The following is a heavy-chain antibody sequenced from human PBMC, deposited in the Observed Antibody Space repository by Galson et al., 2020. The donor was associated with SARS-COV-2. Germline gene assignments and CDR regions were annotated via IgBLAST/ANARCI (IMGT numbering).Heavy chain of an antibody. CDR2: IYHSGST. CDR3: ARDLHPTRITIFGVVIVFNFDY. V-gene: IGHV4-38-2*02. D-gene: IGHD3-3*01. J-gene: IGHJ4*02. CDR1: GYSISSGYY. Sequence: SQTLSLTCTVSGYSISSGYYWGWIRQPPGKGLEWIGSIYHSGSTYYNPSLKSRVTISVDTSKNQFSLKLSSVTAADTAVYYCARDLHPTRITIFGVVIVFNFDYWGQGTLVTVSS.